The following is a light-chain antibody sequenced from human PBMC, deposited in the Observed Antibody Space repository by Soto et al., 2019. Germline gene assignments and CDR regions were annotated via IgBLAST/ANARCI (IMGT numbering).Light chain of an antibody. V-gene: IGLV2-14*01. Sequence: QSALTQPAFVSGSPRQSITISCTGTNSDVGGYNFVSWYQQHPGKVPKLMIYDVTSRPSGVSNRFSGSKSGNTASLTISGLQAEDEADYYCSSYTSSSTLVFGTGTKLTVL. CDR1: NSDVGGYNF. CDR3: SSYTSSSTLV. CDR2: DVT. J-gene: IGLJ1*01.